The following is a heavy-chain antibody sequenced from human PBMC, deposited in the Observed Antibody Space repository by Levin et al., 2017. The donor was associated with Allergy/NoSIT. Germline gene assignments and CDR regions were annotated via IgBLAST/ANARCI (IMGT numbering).Heavy chain of an antibody. CDR2: ISGSGGST. V-gene: IGHV3-23*01. CDR1: GFTFSSYA. D-gene: IGHD2-2*03. J-gene: IGHJ6*02. Sequence: GESLKISCAASGFTFSSYAMSWVRQAPGKGLEWVSAISGSGGSTYYADSVKGRFTISRDNSKNTLYLQMNSLRAEDTAVYYCASPLYGYCSSTSCYDIDRYYYGMDGWGQGTTVTVSS. CDR3: ASPLYGYCSSTSCYDIDRYYYGMDG.